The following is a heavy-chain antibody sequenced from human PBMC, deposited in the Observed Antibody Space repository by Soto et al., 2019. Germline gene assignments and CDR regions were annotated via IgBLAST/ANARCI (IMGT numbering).Heavy chain of an antibody. J-gene: IGHJ4*02. D-gene: IGHD6-13*01. CDR1: GYTFSNFW. Sequence: GESLKISCQCSGYTFSNFWIGWVRQLPGKGLGWMGIIYPGDHETRYSPSFHGKVTISADKSFNTAYLQWNSLEASDTAFYFCARSPRSSPYFDYWGQGALVTVS. V-gene: IGHV5-51*01. CDR2: IYPGDHET. CDR3: ARSPRSSPYFDY.